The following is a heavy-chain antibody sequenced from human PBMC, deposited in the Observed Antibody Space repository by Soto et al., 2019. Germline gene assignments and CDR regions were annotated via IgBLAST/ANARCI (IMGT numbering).Heavy chain of an antibody. D-gene: IGHD2-8*01. Sequence: QVQLQESGPGLVKPSQTLSLTCTVSCGSISSGSYYWSWIRQHPGKGLEWIGYIYESGSTYYNPSLQGRLSISVDTAKKQFSLTLHYVTAADTAVYSCARDQGERCNTGVSERNYGSDIWGQGTVVTVSS. CDR3: ARDQGERCNTGVSERNYGSDI. V-gene: IGHV4-31*03. CDR1: CGSISSGSYY. J-gene: IGHJ3*02. CDR2: IYESGST.